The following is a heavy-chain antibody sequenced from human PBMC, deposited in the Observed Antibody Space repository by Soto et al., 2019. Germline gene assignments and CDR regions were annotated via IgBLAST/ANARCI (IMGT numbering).Heavy chain of an antibody. CDR3: ARDGAVRGYYYYGMDV. D-gene: IGHD2-15*01. CDR1: GYTFTSYY. V-gene: IGHV1-46*01. CDR2: INPSGGST. Sequence: GASVKVSCKASGYTFTSYYMHWVRQAPGQGLEWMGIINPSGGSTSYAQKFQGRVTMTRDTSTSTVYMELSSLRSEDTAVYYCARDGAVRGYYYYGMDVWGQGTTVTVSS. J-gene: IGHJ6*02.